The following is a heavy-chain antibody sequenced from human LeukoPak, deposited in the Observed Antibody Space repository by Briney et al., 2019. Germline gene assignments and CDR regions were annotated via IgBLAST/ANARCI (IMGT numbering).Heavy chain of an antibody. D-gene: IGHD6-19*01. V-gene: IGHV4-59*01. CDR3: ARESRGGYDQYFKQ. J-gene: IGHJ1*01. CDR1: GGSISSYY. Sequence: SETLSLTCTVSGGSISSYYWSWIRQPPGKGLEWIGYIYYSGSTNYNPSLKSRVTISVDTSKNQFSLKLSSVTAADTAVYYCARESRGGYDQYFKQWGQGTLVTVSS. CDR2: IYYSGST.